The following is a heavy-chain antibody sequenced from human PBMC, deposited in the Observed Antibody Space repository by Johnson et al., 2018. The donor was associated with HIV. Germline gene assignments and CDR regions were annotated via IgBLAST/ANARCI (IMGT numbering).Heavy chain of an antibody. V-gene: IGHV3-48*04. CDR3: ASCGGTVDDAFDI. CDR1: GFTFSSYD. D-gene: IGHD2-21*01. CDR2: ISSSGSTI. Sequence: EVQLVESGGGLVQPGGSLRLSCAASGFTFSSYDMHWVRQATGKGLEWVSYISSSGSTIYYADSVKGRFTISRDNAKNSLYLQMNSLRAEDTALYYCASCGGTVDDAFDIWGQGTMVTVSS. J-gene: IGHJ3*02.